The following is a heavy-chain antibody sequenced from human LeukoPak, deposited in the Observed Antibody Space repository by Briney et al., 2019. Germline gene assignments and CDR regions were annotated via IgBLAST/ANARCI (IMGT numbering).Heavy chain of an antibody. J-gene: IGHJ4*02. CDR1: GGSFSGYY. V-gene: IGHV4-34*01. D-gene: IGHD2-2*01. Sequence: SETLSLTCAVYGGSFSGYYWSWIRQPPGKGLEWIGEINRSGSTNYNPSLKSRVTISVDTSKNQFSLKLSSVTAADTAVYYCARGLNCSSTSCYGIFDYWGQGTLVTVSS. CDR2: INRSGST. CDR3: ARGLNCSSTSCYGIFDY.